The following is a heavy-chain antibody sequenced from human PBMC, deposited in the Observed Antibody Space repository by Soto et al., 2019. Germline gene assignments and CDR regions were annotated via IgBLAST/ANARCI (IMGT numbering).Heavy chain of an antibody. CDR3: ARDSDIVVVPADGGFDY. Sequence: EVQLVESGGGLVKPGGSLRLSCAASGFTFSSYSMNWVRQAPGKGLEWVSSISSSSSYIYYADSVKGRFTISRDNAKNSLYLQMNSLRAEDTAVYYCARDSDIVVVPADGGFDYWGQGPLVTVSS. V-gene: IGHV3-21*01. CDR1: GFTFSSYS. J-gene: IGHJ4*02. CDR2: ISSSSSYI. D-gene: IGHD2-2*01.